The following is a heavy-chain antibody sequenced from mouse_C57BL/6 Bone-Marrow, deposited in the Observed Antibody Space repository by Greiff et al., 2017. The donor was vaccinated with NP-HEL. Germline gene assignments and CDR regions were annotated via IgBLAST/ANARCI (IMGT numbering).Heavy chain of an antibody. CDR2: ISYDGSN. J-gene: IGHJ2*01. D-gene: IGHD2-10*02. Sequence: EVHLVESGPGLVKPSQSLSLTCSVTGYSITSGYYWNWIRRFPGNKLEWVGSISYDGSNNYRPSLTNRISIPRDTSKNQFFLKLNSVTAEDTATYYCARAYGNYLDYWGQGTTLTVSS. CDR1: GYSITSGYY. CDR3: ARAYGNYLDY. V-gene: IGHV3-6*01.